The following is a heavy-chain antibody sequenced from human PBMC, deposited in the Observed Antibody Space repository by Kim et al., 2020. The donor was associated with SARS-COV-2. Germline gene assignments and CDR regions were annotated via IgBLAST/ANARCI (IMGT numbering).Heavy chain of an antibody. V-gene: IGHV3-48*03. CDR3: AREGDSYAFDI. J-gene: IGHJ3*02. CDR2: ISSSGSTI. D-gene: IGHD2-21*02. Sequence: GGSLRLSCAASGFTFSSYEMNWVRQAPGKGLEWVSYISSSGSTIYYADSVKGRFTISRDNAKNSLYLQMNSLRAEDTAVYYCAREGDSYAFDIWGQGTMVTVSS. CDR1: GFTFSSYE.